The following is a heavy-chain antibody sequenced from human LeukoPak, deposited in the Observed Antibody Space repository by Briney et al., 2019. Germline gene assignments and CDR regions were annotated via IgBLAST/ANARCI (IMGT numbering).Heavy chain of an antibody. CDR2: ISAYNGNT. D-gene: IGHD6-13*01. V-gene: IGHV1-18*01. Sequence: ASVKVSCKASGYTFTSYGISWVRQAPGQGLEWMGWISAYNGNTNYAQKLQGRVTMTTDTSTSTAYMELRSLRSDDTAVYYCARVRSSAAPNQPIDYWGQGTLVTVSS. CDR1: GYTFTSYG. J-gene: IGHJ4*02. CDR3: ARVRSSAAPNQPIDY.